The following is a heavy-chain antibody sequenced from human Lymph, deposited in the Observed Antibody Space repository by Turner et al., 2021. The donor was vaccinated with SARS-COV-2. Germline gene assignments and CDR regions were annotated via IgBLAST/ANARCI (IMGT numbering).Heavy chain of an antibody. CDR1: GGSISSYY. J-gene: IGHJ6*02. V-gene: IGHV4-59*08. CDR2: IHYSGST. D-gene: IGHD6-19*01. CDR3: ARHGFSGWYGGGMDV. Sequence: QVQPQESGPGLVKPSETLSLTCTVSGGSISSYYWSWIRQPPGKGLEWIGYIHYSGSTNYNPSLKSRVTISVDTSKNQFSLKLNSVTAADTAVYYCARHGFSGWYGGGMDVWGQGTTVTVSS.